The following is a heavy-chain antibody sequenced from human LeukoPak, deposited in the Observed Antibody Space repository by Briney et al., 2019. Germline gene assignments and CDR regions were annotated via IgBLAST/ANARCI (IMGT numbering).Heavy chain of an antibody. CDR1: GYTFTYYY. V-gene: IGHV1-46*01. CDR2: INPSGGST. Sequence: ASVKVSCKASGYTFTYYYMHWVRQAPGQGLEWMGIINPSGGSTSYAQNFQGRVTVTRDTSTTTVHMELRGLRSEDTAVYYCARDQEGFDYWGQGTVVTVSS. CDR3: ARDQEGFDY. J-gene: IGHJ4*02.